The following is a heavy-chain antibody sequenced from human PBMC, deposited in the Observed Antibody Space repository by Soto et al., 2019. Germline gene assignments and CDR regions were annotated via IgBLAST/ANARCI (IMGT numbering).Heavy chain of an antibody. CDR3: SRDCLCGLGYCSNEACFQNDF. Sequence: PGGSLSLSCSTSGFTFGGYAMSWFRQTPGKGLEWVGFVRTYAYGETTEFAASVKGRFTAGRDNSISAAYLHMSGLRTEDTAVYFCSRDCLCGLGYCSNEACFQNDFWGQGTLVTVSS. CDR1: GFTFGGYA. D-gene: IGHD2-8*01. V-gene: IGHV3-49*03. J-gene: IGHJ4*02. CDR2: VRTYAYGETT.